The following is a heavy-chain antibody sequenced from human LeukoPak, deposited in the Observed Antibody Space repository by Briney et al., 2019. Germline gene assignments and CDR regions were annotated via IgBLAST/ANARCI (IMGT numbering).Heavy chain of an antibody. J-gene: IGHJ5*02. CDR2: ISSSSSTI. CDR1: GFTVSSSY. V-gene: IGHV3-48*02. D-gene: IGHD6-19*01. Sequence: GGSLRLSCAASGFTVSSSYMSWVRQAPGKGLEWVSYISSSSSTIYYADSVKGRFTISRDNAKNSLYLQMNSLRDEDTAVYYCARDSYIAVAGTLVDWFDPWGQGTLVTVSS. CDR3: ARDSYIAVAGTLVDWFDP.